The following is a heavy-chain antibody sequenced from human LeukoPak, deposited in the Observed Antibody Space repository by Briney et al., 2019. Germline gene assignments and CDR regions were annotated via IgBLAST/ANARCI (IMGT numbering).Heavy chain of an antibody. CDR3: AKDLGDTAMVAFDY. D-gene: IGHD5-18*01. J-gene: IGHJ4*02. Sequence: GGSLRLSCAASGFTFDDYAMHWVRQAPGKGLEWVSGISWNSGSIGYADSVKGRFTISRDNSKNTLYLQMNSLRAEDTAVYYCAKDLGDTAMVAFDYWGQGTLVTVSS. CDR2: ISWNSGSI. CDR1: GFTFDDYA. V-gene: IGHV3-9*01.